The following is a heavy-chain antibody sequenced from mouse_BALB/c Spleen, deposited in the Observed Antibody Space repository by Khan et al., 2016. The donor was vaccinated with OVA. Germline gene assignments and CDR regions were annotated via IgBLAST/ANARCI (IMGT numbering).Heavy chain of an antibody. D-gene: IGHD2-10*01. CDR3: ARPSYYGNPWFTY. J-gene: IGHJ3*01. V-gene: IGHV5-9*02. CDR1: GFAFSSYD. Sequence: EVELVESGGGLVKPGGSLKLSCAPSGFAFSSYDMSWVRQTPEKRLEWVATISGTGIYTYYPDSVKGRFTISRDNARNTLYLQMRSLRSDDTALYYCARPSYYGNPWFTYWGQGTLVTVSA. CDR2: ISGTGIYT.